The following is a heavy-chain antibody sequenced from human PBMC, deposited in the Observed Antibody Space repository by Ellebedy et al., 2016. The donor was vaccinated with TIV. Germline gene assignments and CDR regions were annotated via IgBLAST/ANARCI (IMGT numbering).Heavy chain of an antibody. V-gene: IGHV1-18*01. CDR2: TNVKKDNT. D-gene: IGHD6-13*01. CDR1: GYTFTNYG. CDR3: ARAYRSRWYDYYYMDV. Sequence: AASVKVSCKASGYTFTNYGISWVRQAPGQGLPWMGWTNVKKDNTQYAQKFQGRVTMTTDTSPSTAYKELRSLRSDDTAEYYCARAYRSRWYDYYYMDVWGKGTTITVSS. J-gene: IGHJ6*03.